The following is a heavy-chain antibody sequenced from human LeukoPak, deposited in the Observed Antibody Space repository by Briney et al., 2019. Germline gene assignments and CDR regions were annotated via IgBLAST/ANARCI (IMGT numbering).Heavy chain of an antibody. CDR3: ARSPPPYCSSTSCYFGVYYYYGMDV. V-gene: IGHV1-2*02. CDR1: GYIFTGYY. Sequence: GASVKVSCKASGYIFTGYYMHWVRQAPGQGLEWMGWINPNSGGTNYAQKFQGRVTMTRDMSISTAYMELSRLRSDDTAVYYCARSPPPYCSSTSCYFGVYYYYGMDVWGQGTTVTVSS. CDR2: INPNSGGT. D-gene: IGHD2-2*01. J-gene: IGHJ6*02.